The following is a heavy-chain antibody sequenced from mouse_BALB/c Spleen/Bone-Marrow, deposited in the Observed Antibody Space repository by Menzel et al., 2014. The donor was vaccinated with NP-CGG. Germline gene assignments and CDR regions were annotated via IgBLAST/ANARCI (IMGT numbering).Heavy chain of an antibody. CDR2: INPSNGGT. CDR3: TKDGHNCYAMDY. J-gene: IGHJ4*01. V-gene: IGHV1-53*01. D-gene: IGHD2-3*01. Sequence: QVQLQQPGAELVKPGTSVRLSCKASGYTFTTYYIYWVKQRAGQGLEWIGEINPSNGGTNFNEKYKSKATLTVDKSSSTTYTQPKNLTSEGSGVFYCTKDGHNCYAMDYWGQRASVTGPS. CDR1: GYTFTTYY.